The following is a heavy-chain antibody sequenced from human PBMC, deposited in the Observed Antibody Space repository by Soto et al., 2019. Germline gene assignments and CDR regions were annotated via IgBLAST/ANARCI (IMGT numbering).Heavy chain of an antibody. J-gene: IGHJ3*02. CDR3: ARGGYGYYYDSSGPYDAFDI. CDR2: IIPIFGTA. Sequence: SVKVSCKASGGTFSSYAISRVRQAPGQGLEWMGGIIPIFGTANYAQKFQGRVTITADESTSTAYMELSSLRSEDTAVYYCARGGYGYYYDSSGPYDAFDIWGQGTMVTVSS. CDR1: GGTFSSYA. V-gene: IGHV1-69*13. D-gene: IGHD3-22*01.